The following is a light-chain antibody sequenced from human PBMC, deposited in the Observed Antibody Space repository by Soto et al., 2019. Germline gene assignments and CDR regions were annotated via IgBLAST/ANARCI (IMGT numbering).Light chain of an antibody. Sequence: IVLTQSPDTLSLSPGERATLYCRASRSVSSSYFAWYQHKAGQAPMLLISGASNRATDMPDRFSGSESGTDFTLTISSLEPEDYAVYYCQHYGSSPPYTFGQGTKLEIK. J-gene: IGKJ2*01. V-gene: IGKV3-20*01. CDR3: QHYGSSPPYT. CDR1: RSVSSSY. CDR2: GAS.